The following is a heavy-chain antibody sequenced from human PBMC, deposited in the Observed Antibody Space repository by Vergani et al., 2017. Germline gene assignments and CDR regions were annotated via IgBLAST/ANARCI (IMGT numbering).Heavy chain of an antibody. CDR1: GGSIRSTVYY. V-gene: IGHV4-39*01. CDR2: IYYSGST. Sequence: QLQLQESDPGLVKPSETLSLTCTVSGGSIRSTVYYCGWIRQPPGKGLEWIGTIYYSGSTYYNPSLKSRVTISVDTSKNQFSLKLNSVTAADTAVYYCARHKEQLVPGNYYYYYYMDVWGKGTTVTVSS. J-gene: IGHJ6*03. D-gene: IGHD6-13*01. CDR3: ARHKEQLVPGNYYYYYYMDV.